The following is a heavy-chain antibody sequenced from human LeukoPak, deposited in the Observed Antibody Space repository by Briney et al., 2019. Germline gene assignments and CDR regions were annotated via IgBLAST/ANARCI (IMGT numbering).Heavy chain of an antibody. CDR1: GYTFTGYY. V-gene: IGHV1-2*02. D-gene: IGHD4-17*01. CDR2: INPNSGGT. Sequence: GASVKVSCKASGYTFTGYYMHWVRQAPGQGLEWMGWINPNSGGTNYAQKLQGRVTMTTDTSTSTAYMELRSLRSDDTAVYYCARRGGNYYGDPQGIDYWGQGTLVTVSS. J-gene: IGHJ4*02. CDR3: ARRGGNYYGDPQGIDY.